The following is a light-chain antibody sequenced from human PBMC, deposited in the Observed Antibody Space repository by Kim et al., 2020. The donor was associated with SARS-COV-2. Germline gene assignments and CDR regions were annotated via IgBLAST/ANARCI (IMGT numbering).Light chain of an antibody. Sequence: QSVTISCTGTSSDVGGYNYVSWYQQHPGKAPKLMIYDVSKRPSGVPDRFSGSKSGNTASLTISGLQAEDEADYYCCSYAGSYTFGVFGTGTQLTVL. CDR1: SSDVGGYNY. V-gene: IGLV2-11*01. J-gene: IGLJ1*01. CDR2: DVS. CDR3: CSYAGSYTFGV.